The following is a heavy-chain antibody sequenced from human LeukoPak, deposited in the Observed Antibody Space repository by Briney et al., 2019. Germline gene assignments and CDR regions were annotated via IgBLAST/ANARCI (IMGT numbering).Heavy chain of an antibody. CDR3: TRQDGGSGSFFSNYYSGVDI. D-gene: IGHD3-10*01. J-gene: IGHJ6*02. V-gene: IGHV3-30-3*01. Sequence: GGSLRLSCAASGFTFSSYALHWVRQAPGKGLEWVAIISYDGNNKYYADSVKGRFTISRDNSKNMLFLRMNSLRAEDTAVFYCTRQDGGSGSFFSNYYSGVDIWGHGTTVTVSS. CDR2: ISYDGNNK. CDR1: GFTFSSYA.